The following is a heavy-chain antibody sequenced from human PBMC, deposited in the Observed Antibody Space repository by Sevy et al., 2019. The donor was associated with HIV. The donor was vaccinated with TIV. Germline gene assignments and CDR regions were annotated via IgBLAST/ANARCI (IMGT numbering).Heavy chain of an antibody. CDR1: GGTFSSYA. CDR3: ASARGVQLWLLDY. J-gene: IGHJ4*02. CDR2: IIPIFGTA. Sequence: SVKVSCKASGGTFSSYAISWGRQAPGRGLEWMGGIIPIFGTANYAQKFQGRVTITADESTSTAYMELSSLRSEDTAVYYCASARGVQLWLLDYWGQGTLVTVSS. D-gene: IGHD5-18*01. V-gene: IGHV1-69*13.